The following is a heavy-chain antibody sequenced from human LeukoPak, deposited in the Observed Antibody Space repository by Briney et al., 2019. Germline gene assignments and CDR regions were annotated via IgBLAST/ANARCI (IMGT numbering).Heavy chain of an antibody. V-gene: IGHV5-51*01. CDR2: IFPGDSDT. Sequence: GESLKISCKGSEYSFATYWIGWVRQMPGQGLEWMGIIFPGDSDTRYSPSFQGQVTISADKSISTAYLQWSSLKASDTAMYYCARRIAVAGRYYFDYWGQGTLVTVSS. CDR3: ARRIAVAGRYYFDY. CDR1: EYSFATYW. J-gene: IGHJ4*02. D-gene: IGHD6-19*01.